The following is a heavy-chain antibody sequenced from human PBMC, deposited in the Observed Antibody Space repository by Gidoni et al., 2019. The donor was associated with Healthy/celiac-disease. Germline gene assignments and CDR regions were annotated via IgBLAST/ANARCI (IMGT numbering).Heavy chain of an antibody. Sequence: EVQLVESGGGLVKPGGSLRLSCAASGFTFSSYSMNWVRQAPGKGLEWVSSISSSSSYIYYADSVKGRFTISRDNAKNSLYLQMNSLRAEDTAVYYCATRYCSGGSCSYYFDYWGQGTLVTVSS. CDR1: GFTFSSYS. CDR3: ATRYCSGGSCSYYFDY. D-gene: IGHD2-15*01. J-gene: IGHJ4*02. CDR2: ISSSSSYI. V-gene: IGHV3-21*01.